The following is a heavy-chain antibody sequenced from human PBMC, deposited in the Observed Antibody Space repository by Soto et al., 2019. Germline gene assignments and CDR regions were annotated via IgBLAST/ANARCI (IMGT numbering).Heavy chain of an antibody. Sequence: GESLKISCKGSGYSFTSYWISWVRQIPGKGLEWMGRIDPSDSFTNYSPSLQGHVTISADESINTAYLQWDTLQASDTAMYYCARLSTLWHTAMTLPYYFDFWGQGTLVTVSS. CDR3: ARLSTLWHTAMTLPYYFDF. J-gene: IGHJ4*02. CDR1: GYSFTSYW. V-gene: IGHV5-10-1*01. D-gene: IGHD5-18*01. CDR2: IDPSDSFT.